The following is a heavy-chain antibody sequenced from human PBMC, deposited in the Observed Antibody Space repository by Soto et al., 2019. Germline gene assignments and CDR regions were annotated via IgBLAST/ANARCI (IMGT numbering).Heavy chain of an antibody. J-gene: IGHJ4*02. CDR1: SGSISSSNW. V-gene: IGHV4-4*02. CDR3: ASRVVVVPAAYFGQFDY. Sequence: SETLSLTCAVSSGSISSSNWWSWVRQPPGKGLEWIGEIYHSGSTNYNPSLKSRVTISVDKSKNQFSLKLSSVTAADTAVYYCASRVVVVPAAYFGQFDYWGQGTLVNV. CDR2: IYHSGST. D-gene: IGHD2-2*01.